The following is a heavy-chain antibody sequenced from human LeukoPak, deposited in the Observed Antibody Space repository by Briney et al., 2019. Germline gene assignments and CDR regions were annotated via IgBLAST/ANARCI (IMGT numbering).Heavy chain of an antibody. CDR2: ISAYNGNT. Sequence: GASVKVSCKASGYTFTSYGISWVRQAPGQGLEWMGWISAYNGNTNYAQKLQGRVTMTTDTSTSTAYMELRSLRSGDTAVYYCARDAPLLWFGELSPSPYYYYGMDVWGKGTTVTVSS. CDR1: GYTFTSYG. J-gene: IGHJ6*04. V-gene: IGHV1-18*04. D-gene: IGHD3-10*01. CDR3: ARDAPLLWFGELSPSPYYYYGMDV.